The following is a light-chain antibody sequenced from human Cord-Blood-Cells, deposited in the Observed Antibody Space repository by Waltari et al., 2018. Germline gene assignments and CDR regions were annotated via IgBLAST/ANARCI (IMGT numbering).Light chain of an antibody. CDR3: MIWHSSAYV. J-gene: IGLJ1*01. CDR1: SGINIDIDG. V-gene: IGLV5-45*03. Sequence: AALTPPSSLPAAPVSPASLTSTSRSGINIDIDGKYWFTQYPESPPQYLLRYKSDSDKQQGSGVPSRFSGSKDASANAGILLISWLQSEDEADYYCMIWHSSAYVFGTGTKVTVL. CDR2: YKSDSDK.